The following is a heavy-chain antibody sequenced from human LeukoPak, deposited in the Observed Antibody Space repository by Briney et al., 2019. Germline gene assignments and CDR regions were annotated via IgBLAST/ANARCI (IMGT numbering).Heavy chain of an antibody. V-gene: IGHV3-30*18. CDR1: GFTFSDYG. J-gene: IGHJ4*02. CDR3: AKDNSRGGFDY. CDR2: ISYDGNSK. Sequence: GGSLRLSCAASGFTFSDYGMHWVRQAPGKGLEWVAVISYDGNSKYYADSVKGRFTISRDNSKNTLYLQMNSLRAEDTAVYYCAKDNSRGGFDYWGQGTLVTVST. D-gene: IGHD2/OR15-2a*01.